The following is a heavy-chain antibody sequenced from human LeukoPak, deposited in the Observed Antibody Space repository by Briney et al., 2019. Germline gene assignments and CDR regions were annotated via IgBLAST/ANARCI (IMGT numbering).Heavy chain of an antibody. CDR1: GFTFSSYA. D-gene: IGHD3-3*01. J-gene: IGHJ4*02. CDR3: AKSGYDFWSGYYGTLFDY. Sequence: GGSLRLSCAASGFTFSSYAMSWVRQAPGKGLEWVSAISDSGVSTYYADSVKGRFTISRDNSKNTLYLQMNSLRAEDTAVYYCAKSGYDFWSGYYGTLFDYWGQGTLVTVSS. V-gene: IGHV3-23*01. CDR2: ISDSGVST.